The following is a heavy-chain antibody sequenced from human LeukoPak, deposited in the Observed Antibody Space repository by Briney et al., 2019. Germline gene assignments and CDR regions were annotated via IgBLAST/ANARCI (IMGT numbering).Heavy chain of an antibody. CDR2: IYYSGST. Sequence: SETLSLPCTVSGGSISSYYWSWIRQPPGKGLEWIGYIYYSGSTNYNPSLKSRVTISVDTSKNQFSLKLSSVTAADTAVYYCARTVPAYGDHPYWYFDLWGRGTLVTVSS. CDR3: ARTVPAYGDHPYWYFDL. J-gene: IGHJ2*01. CDR1: GGSISSYY. V-gene: IGHV4-59*01. D-gene: IGHD4-17*01.